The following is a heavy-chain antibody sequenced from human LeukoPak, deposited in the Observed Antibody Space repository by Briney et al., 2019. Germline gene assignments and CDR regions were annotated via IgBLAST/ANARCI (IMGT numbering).Heavy chain of an antibody. CDR2: IKQDGSEK. CDR1: GFTFSSYW. CDR3: AKGSSAWNEVFHFDY. J-gene: IGHJ4*02. V-gene: IGHV3-7*03. D-gene: IGHD6-19*01. Sequence: PGGSLRLSCAASGFTFSSYWMSWVRQAPGKGLEWVANIKQDGSEKYYVDSVKGRFTISRDNAKNSLYLQMNSLRAEDMALYYCAKGSSAWNEVFHFDYWGQGTLVTVSS.